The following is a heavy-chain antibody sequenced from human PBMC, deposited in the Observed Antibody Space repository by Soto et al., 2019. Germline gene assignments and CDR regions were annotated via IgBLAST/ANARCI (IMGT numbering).Heavy chain of an antibody. Sequence: ASVKVSCKVSGYTLTELSMHWVRQAPGKGLAWMGGFDPEDGETIYAQKFQGRVTMTEDTSTDTAYMELSSLRSEDTAVYYCATHSASGYYFDYWGQGTLVTVSS. CDR2: FDPEDGET. J-gene: IGHJ4*02. CDR3: ATHSASGYYFDY. V-gene: IGHV1-24*01. D-gene: IGHD3-3*01. CDR1: GYTLTELS.